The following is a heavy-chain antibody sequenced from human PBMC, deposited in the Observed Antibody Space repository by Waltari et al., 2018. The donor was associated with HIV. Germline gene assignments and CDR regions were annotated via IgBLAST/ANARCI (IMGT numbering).Heavy chain of an antibody. CDR3: ARDSHYYGDYNNWFDP. Sequence: QVQLQESGPGLVKPSQTLSLTCNVSGGSSSSGSYYWSWIRQPAGKGLEWIGLIYTSGSTNNNPPPKSRVTISVDTSKNQSSLKLSSVTAADTAVYYCARDSHYYGDYNNWFDPWGQVTLVTVSS. J-gene: IGHJ5*02. V-gene: IGHV4-61*02. CDR1: GGSSSSGSYY. D-gene: IGHD4-17*01. CDR2: IYTSGST.